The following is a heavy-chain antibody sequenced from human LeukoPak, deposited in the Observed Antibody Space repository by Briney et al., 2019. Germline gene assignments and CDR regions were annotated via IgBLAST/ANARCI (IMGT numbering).Heavy chain of an antibody. Sequence: SETLSLTCTVSGGSISSSSYYWGWIRQPPGKGLEWIGSIYYSGSTYYNPSLKSRVTISVDTSKNQFSLKLSSVTAADTAVYYCARHAVAKNEKDYWGQGTLVTVSS. V-gene: IGHV4-39*01. D-gene: IGHD6-19*01. J-gene: IGHJ4*02. CDR3: ARHAVAKNEKDY. CDR2: IYYSGST. CDR1: GGSISSSSYY.